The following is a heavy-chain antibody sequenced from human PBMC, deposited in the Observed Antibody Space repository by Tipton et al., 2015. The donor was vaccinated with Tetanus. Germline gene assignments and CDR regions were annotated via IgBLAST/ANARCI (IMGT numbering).Heavy chain of an antibody. J-gene: IGHJ4*02. CDR2: ISAYNGDT. V-gene: IGHV1-18*01. CDR1: GYTFSNYG. CDR3: GRASGYHYGSGSYYSGEDY. D-gene: IGHD3-10*01. Sequence: QLVQSGAEAKKPGASVKVSCKTSGYTFSNYGVSWVRQAPGRGLEWMGWISAYNGDTNTAQNLQGRVTMTTDTSTSTASMEVRSLTYDDTAVYYCGRASGYHYGSGSYYSGEDYWGQGTLVPVSS.